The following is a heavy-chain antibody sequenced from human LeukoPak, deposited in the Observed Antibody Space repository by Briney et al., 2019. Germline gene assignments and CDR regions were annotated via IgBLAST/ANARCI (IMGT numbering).Heavy chain of an antibody. CDR2: IIPIFGTA. CDR1: GGTFSSYA. V-gene: IGHV1-69*13. Sequence: RASVKVSCKASGGTFSSYAISWVRQAPGQGLEWMGGIIPIFGTANYAQKFQGRVTITADESTSTAYMELSSLRSEDTAVYYCARGPLGVVLPAAMLGGGMDVWGQGTTVTVSS. D-gene: IGHD2-2*01. J-gene: IGHJ6*02. CDR3: ARGPLGVVLPAAMLGGGMDV.